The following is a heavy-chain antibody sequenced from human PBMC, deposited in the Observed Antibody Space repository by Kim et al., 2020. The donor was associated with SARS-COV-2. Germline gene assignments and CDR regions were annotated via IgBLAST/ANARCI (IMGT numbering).Heavy chain of an antibody. CDR1: GFTFRNSG. Sequence: GGSLRLSCSVSGFTFRNSGMHWVRLAPGKRLEYVSAISPNGDKTYYADSVKGRFTVSRDNSKSTLYLQLSSLRAEDTGLYYCVKTGLYTSSWYGDYWCQGTLGTVSS. V-gene: IGHV3-64D*09. D-gene: IGHD6-13*01. CDR3: VKTGLYTSSWYGDY. CDR2: ISPNGDKT. J-gene: IGHJ4*02.